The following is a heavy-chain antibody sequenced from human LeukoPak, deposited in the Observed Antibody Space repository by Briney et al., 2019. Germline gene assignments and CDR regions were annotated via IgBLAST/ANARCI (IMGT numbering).Heavy chain of an antibody. CDR2: ISVYNGKT. J-gene: IGHJ4*02. D-gene: IGHD4-17*01. CDR1: GYTFTGYG. CDR3: AIHDYGAFDY. Sequence: ASVKVSCKASGYTFTGYGISWVRQAPGQGLEWMGWISVYNGKTKYAQKLQGRVTMTTDTSTSTGYMELRSLRSDDTAVYYCAIHDYGAFDYWGQGTLVTVSS. V-gene: IGHV1-18*01.